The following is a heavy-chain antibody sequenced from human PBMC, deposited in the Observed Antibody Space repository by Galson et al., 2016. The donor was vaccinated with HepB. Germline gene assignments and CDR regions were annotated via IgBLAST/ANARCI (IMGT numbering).Heavy chain of an antibody. CDR3: ATGGSRGISDAFGF. Sequence: SLRLSCAASGFTFSHYAMSWVRQAPGKGLEWVSYITSSSSSIYYADSVKGRFTISRDNAKNSLYLQMNSLSAEDTAVYYCATGGSRGISDAFGFWGQGTMVTVSS. CDR2: ITSSSSSI. V-gene: IGHV3-48*04. D-gene: IGHD3-16*01. CDR1: GFTFSHYA. J-gene: IGHJ3*01.